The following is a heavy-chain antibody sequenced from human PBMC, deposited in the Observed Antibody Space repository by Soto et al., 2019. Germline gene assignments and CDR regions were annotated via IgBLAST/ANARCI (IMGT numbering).Heavy chain of an antibody. CDR1: GLAISGKKY. D-gene: IGHD1-1*01. J-gene: IGHJ3*01. CDR3: ATWHEREHAYDV. Sequence: DVQLVESGGGLIQPGESLRLSCAAFGLAISGKKYVAWVRQAPGKGLEWVSALYDLDGSFYAASVKGRFTTSSDSSKTTVYLQMNDLRADDTAVYYCATWHEREHAYDVWGQGTTVTVSS. CDR2: LYDLDGS. V-gene: IGHV3-53*01.